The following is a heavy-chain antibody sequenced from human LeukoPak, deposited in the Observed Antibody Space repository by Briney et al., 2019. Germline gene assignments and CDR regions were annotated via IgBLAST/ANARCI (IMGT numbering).Heavy chain of an antibody. CDR1: GGSINSALYY. CDR2: VSHDGIT. J-gene: IGHJ4*02. V-gene: IGHV4-39*07. Sequence: SETLSLTCTVSGGSINSALYYWAWIRQTPEQQLEWIGSVSHDGITKYSPSLGGRVTISVDTSKNQFSLKLSSVTAADTAVYYCASHQYSGYGLVDYWGQGTLVTVSS. CDR3: ASHQYSGYGLVDY. D-gene: IGHD5-12*01.